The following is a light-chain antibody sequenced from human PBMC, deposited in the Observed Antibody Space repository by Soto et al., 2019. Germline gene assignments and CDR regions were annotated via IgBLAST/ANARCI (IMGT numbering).Light chain of an antibody. V-gene: IGKV1-39*01. CDR3: QQPVSFPIT. J-gene: IGKJ5*01. CDR1: QSIGTN. CDR2: DAS. Sequence: DIQMTQSPSSLSASVGDRVTITCRASQSIGTNLNWYHQKPGKAPNLLIYDASSLQSGVPSRFSGSGSGTDFTLTISSLQPEDFATYFCQQPVSFPITFGQGTRLEIK.